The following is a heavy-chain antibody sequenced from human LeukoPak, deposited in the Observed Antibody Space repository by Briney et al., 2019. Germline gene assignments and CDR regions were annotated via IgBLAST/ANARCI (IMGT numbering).Heavy chain of an antibody. CDR1: GYTLTELS. D-gene: IGHD6-19*01. Sequence: ASVKVSCKVSGYTLTELSMHWVRQAPGKGLEWMGGFDPEDGETIYARKFQGRVTMTEDTSTDTAYMELSSLRSEDTAVYYCATPTHPDSSGWPFDYWGQGTLVTVSS. V-gene: IGHV1-24*01. CDR3: ATPTHPDSSGWPFDY. J-gene: IGHJ4*02. CDR2: FDPEDGET.